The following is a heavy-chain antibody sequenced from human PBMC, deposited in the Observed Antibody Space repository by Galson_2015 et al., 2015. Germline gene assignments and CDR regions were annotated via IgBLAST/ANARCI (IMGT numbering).Heavy chain of an antibody. Sequence: PALVKPTQTLTLTCTFSGFSLSTSGVGVGWIRQPPGKALEWLALIYWDDVKRYSPSLKSRLTITKDTSKNQVVLTMTNMDPVDTATYYCAHNTHTATLRFWGQGALVTVSS. CDR2: IYWDDVK. CDR3: AHNTHTATLRF. V-gene: IGHV2-5*02. CDR1: GFSLSTSGVG. J-gene: IGHJ4*02. D-gene: IGHD5-18*01.